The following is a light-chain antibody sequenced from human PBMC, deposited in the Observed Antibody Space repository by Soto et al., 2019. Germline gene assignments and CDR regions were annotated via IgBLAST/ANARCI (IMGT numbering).Light chain of an antibody. V-gene: IGKV3-20*01. CDR2: GAS. CDR1: QSVSSY. CDR3: QQYGSSPRT. Sequence: EVGMTQSPATLSVSLGDRATLSCRASQSVSSYLAWYQQKPGQAPRLLIYGASSRATGIPDRFSGSGSGTDFTLTISRLEPEDFAVYYCQQYGSSPRTFGQGTKVDIK. J-gene: IGKJ1*01.